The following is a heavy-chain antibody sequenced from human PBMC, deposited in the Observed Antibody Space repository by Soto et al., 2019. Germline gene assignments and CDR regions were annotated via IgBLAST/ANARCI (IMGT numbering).Heavy chain of an antibody. CDR3: ARQAHDNVLAVVTTLGMDV. Sequence: ASVKVSCKASGYGLTTYGISWVRQAPGQGLEWMGWISAYNGNTNYAQKFQGRVMMTTDTSTSTVHMEVRSLRSDDTAVYYCARQAHDNVLAVVTTLGMDVWGQGTTVTVSS. CDR2: ISAYNGNT. CDR1: GYGLTTYG. V-gene: IGHV1-18*01. D-gene: IGHD2-8*02. J-gene: IGHJ6*01.